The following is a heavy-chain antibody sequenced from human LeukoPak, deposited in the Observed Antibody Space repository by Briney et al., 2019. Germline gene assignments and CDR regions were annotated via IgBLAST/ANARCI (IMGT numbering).Heavy chain of an antibody. CDR3: AKESGGYTSGWYFDY. Sequence: ASVKVSCKASGGTFSSYAISWVRQAPGQGLEWMGGIIPIFGTANYAQKFQGRVTITADESTSTAYMELSSLRSADTAVYYCAKESGGYTSGWYFDYWGQGTLVTVSS. CDR1: GGTFSSYA. J-gene: IGHJ4*02. CDR2: IIPIFGTA. V-gene: IGHV1-69*13. D-gene: IGHD6-19*01.